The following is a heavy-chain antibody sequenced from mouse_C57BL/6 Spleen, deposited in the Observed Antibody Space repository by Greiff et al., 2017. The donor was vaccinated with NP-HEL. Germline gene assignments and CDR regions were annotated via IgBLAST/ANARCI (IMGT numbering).Heavy chain of an antibody. J-gene: IGHJ3*01. Sequence: VQLQQPGAELVRPGSSVKLSCKASGYTFTSYWLHWVKQRPIQGLEWIGNIDPSDSETHYNQKFKDKATLTVDKSSSTAYMQLSSLTSEDSAVYYCARRGNYGFAYWGQGTLVTVSA. CDR2: IDPSDSET. CDR3: ARRGNYGFAY. V-gene: IGHV1-52*01. D-gene: IGHD2-1*01. CDR1: GYTFTSYW.